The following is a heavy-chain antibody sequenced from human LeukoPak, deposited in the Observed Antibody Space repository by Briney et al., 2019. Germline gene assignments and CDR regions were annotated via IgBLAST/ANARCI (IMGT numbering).Heavy chain of an antibody. CDR1: GYSFTNYW. D-gene: IGHD3-22*01. CDR2: IYPGDSTT. J-gene: IGHJ3*01. Sequence: GESLKISCKGSGYSFTNYWIGWVRQMPGEGLEWMGIIYPGDSTTKYSPSFEGQVLISVDKSISTAYLHWGSLKASDTAMYFCARRGYSPSDVVDVWGQGTMVTVS. CDR3: ARRGYSPSDVVDV. V-gene: IGHV5-51*01.